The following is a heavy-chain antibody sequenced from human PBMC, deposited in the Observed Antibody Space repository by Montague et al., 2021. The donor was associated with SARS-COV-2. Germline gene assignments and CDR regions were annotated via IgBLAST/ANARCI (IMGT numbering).Heavy chain of an antibody. D-gene: IGHD3-22*01. Sequence: SETLSLTRTVSGYSISSGYYWGWIRQPPGKGLEWIGSIYHSGSTYYNPSLKSRVTISVDTSKNQFSLKLSSVTAADTAVYYCAGEVRYYYDSSGPGAFDIWGQGTMVTVSS. CDR3: AGEVRYYYDSSGPGAFDI. V-gene: IGHV4-38-2*02. J-gene: IGHJ3*02. CDR1: GYSISSGYY. CDR2: IYHSGST.